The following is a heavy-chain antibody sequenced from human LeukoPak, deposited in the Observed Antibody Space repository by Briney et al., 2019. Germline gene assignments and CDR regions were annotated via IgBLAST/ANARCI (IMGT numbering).Heavy chain of an antibody. J-gene: IGHJ1*01. CDR2: IYYTGST. CDR3: ARDYRLTQIQY. V-gene: IGHV4-38-2*02. CDR1: GFTVGASY. Sequence: GSLRLSCAVSGFTVGASYMSWVRQAPGKGLEWIGSIYYTGSTYYNPSLKSRVTISVDTSKNQFSLRLSSVTAADTAVYYCARDYRLTQIQYWGQGTLVTVSS. D-gene: IGHD1-26*01.